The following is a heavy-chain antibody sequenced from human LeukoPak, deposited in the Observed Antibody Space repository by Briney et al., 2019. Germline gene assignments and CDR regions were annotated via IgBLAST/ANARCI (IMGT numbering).Heavy chain of an antibody. CDR2: ISGSGGST. CDR3: AKHYGSGTYYNYFTY. V-gene: IGHV3-23*01. CDR1: GFTFSSYA. J-gene: IGHJ4*02. D-gene: IGHD3-10*01. Sequence: GGSLRLSCAASGFTFSSYALNWVRQAPGRGLEWVSAISGSGGSTYYADFVKGRFTISRDNSKNTLFLQMSSLRAEDTATYYCAKHYGSGTYYNYFTYCGQGTLVSVSS.